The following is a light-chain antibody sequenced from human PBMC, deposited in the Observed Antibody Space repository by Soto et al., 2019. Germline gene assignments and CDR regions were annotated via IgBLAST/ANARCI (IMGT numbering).Light chain of an antibody. J-gene: IGKJ5*01. Sequence: EMPLTQSLATLSFTQRERSTLSCMASPSVTNYLAWYQQKPGQAPRLLIYGASTRATDMPGRFSGRGSGTDFTLTISSLEPEDSAIYYCQQRNIWPPVTFGQGTRLEIK. CDR1: PSVTNY. V-gene: IGKV3-11*01. CDR3: QQRNIWPPVT. CDR2: GAS.